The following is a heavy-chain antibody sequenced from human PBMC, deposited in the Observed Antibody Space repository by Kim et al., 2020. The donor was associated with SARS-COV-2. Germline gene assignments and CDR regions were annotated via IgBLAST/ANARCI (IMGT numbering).Heavy chain of an antibody. Sequence: SETLSLTCAVSGGSISSSNWWSWVRQPPGKGLEWIGEIYHSGSTNYNQSLKSRVTISVDKSKNQFSLKLSSVTAADTAVYYCARLLQYSSSWWGYFDYWGQGTLVTVSS. CDR3: ARLLQYSSSWWGYFDY. V-gene: IGHV4-4*02. CDR2: IYHSGST. CDR1: GGSISSSNW. D-gene: IGHD6-13*01. J-gene: IGHJ4*02.